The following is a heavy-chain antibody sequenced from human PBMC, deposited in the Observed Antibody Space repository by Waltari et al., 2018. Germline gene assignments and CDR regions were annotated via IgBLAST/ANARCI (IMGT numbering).Heavy chain of an antibody. J-gene: IGHJ2*01. D-gene: IGHD6-13*01. Sequence: QVQLQESGPGLVKPSETLSLTCAVSGYSISSGYYWGWIRQPPGKGLEWIGSIYHSGSTYYNPSLKSRVTISVDTSKNQFSRKLSSVTAADTAVYYCARGHGIAAAGTRYFDLWGRGTLVTVSS. CDR3: ARGHGIAAAGTRYFDL. V-gene: IGHV4-38-2*01. CDR2: IYHSGST. CDR1: GYSISSGYY.